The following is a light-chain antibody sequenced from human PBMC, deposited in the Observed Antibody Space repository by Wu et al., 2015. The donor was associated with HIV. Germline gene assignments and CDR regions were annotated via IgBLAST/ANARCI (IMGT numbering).Light chain of an antibody. CDR1: QRIGSY. CDR2: DVS. J-gene: IGKJ3*01. CDR3: QQRTIRPPIFT. V-gene: IGKV3-11*01. Sequence: EIVLTQSPATVSLSPGQRATLSCRASQRIGSYLAWYQQKPGQAPRLLIYDVSNRATGIPARFSGSGSGTGFTLTISSLEPEDSAIYYCQQRTIRPPIFTFGPGTKVEIK.